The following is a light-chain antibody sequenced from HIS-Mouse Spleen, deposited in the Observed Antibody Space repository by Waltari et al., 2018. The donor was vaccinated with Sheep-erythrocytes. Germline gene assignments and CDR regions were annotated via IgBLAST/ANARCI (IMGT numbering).Light chain of an antibody. CDR3: CSYAGSSTPWV. Sequence: QSALTQPASVSGSPGQSITISCTGTSSDVGSYNLVSWYQQHPGKAPKLLIYEGSKRPAGVCNRFSGSKSGNTASLTISGLQAEDEADYYCCSYAGSSTPWVFGGGTKLTVL. CDR1: SSDVGSYNL. CDR2: EGS. J-gene: IGLJ3*02. V-gene: IGLV2-23*01.